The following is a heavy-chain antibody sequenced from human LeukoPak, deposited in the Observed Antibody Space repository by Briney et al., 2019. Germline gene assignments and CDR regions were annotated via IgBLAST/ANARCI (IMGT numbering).Heavy chain of an antibody. D-gene: IGHD6-13*01. CDR2: IYYSGST. J-gene: IGHJ6*02. Sequence: SETLSLTCTVSGGSISSYYWSWIRQPPGKGLEWIGYIYYSGSTNYNPSLKSRVTISVDTSKNQFPLKLSSVTAADTAVYYCARMRAAAGTNPLSYYYGMDVWGQGTTVTVSS. V-gene: IGHV4-59*01. CDR3: ARMRAAAGTNPLSYYYGMDV. CDR1: GGSISSYY.